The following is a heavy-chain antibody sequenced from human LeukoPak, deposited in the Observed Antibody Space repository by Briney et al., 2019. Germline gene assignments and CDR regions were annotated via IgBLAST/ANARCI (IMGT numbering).Heavy chain of an antibody. J-gene: IGHJ4*02. Sequence: SETLSLTCTVSGGSISSYYWSWIRQPPGKELEGIGFISYSGSTNYNPSLKSRVTISVDTSKNQFSLKLTSVTAADTAVYYCARERGEGGNYALDSWGQGALVTVSS. CDR3: ARERGEGGNYALDS. D-gene: IGHD1-26*01. CDR2: ISYSGST. CDR1: GGSISSYY. V-gene: IGHV4-59*12.